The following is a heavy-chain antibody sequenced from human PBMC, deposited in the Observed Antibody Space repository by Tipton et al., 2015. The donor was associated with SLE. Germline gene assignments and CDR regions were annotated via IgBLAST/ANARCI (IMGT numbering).Heavy chain of an antibody. J-gene: IGHJ4*02. CDR1: GGSFSGYQ. CDR3: ARGTVSSGSYYFDY. Sequence: TLSLTCAVYGGSFSGYQWSWIRQPPGKGLEWIGEINHSGSTNYNPSLKSRVTISVDTSKNQFSLKLSSVTAADTAVYYCARGTVSSGSYYFDYWGQGTLVTVSS. D-gene: IGHD6-19*01. V-gene: IGHV4-34*01. CDR2: INHSGST.